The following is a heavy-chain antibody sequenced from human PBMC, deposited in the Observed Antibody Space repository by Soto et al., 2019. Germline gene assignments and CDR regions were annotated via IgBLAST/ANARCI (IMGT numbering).Heavy chain of an antibody. D-gene: IGHD4-4*01. J-gene: IGHJ6*02. Sequence: GASVEVCCKASGYTFTSYGISWVRHSPGQGLEWMGWIIPIIGTANYAQKFQGRVTITADESTSTAYMELSSLRSEDTAVYYCARVPDYSNPYYYYYGMDVWGQGTTVTVSS. CDR1: GYTFTSYG. CDR2: IIPIIGTA. CDR3: ARVPDYSNPYYYYYGMDV. V-gene: IGHV1-69*13.